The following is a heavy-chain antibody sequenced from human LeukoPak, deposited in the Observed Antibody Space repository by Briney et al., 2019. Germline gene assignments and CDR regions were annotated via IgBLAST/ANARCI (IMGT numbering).Heavy chain of an antibody. CDR2: ISGSGGST. CDR1: GFTFSSYA. V-gene: IGHV3-23*01. Sequence: GGSLRLSCAASGFTFSSYAMSWVRQAPGKGLEWVSAISGSGGSTYCADSVKGRFTISRDNSKNTLYLQMNSLRAEDTAVYYCAKWGGDYDWYFDLWGRGTLVTVSS. CDR3: AKWGGDYDWYFDL. D-gene: IGHD4-17*01. J-gene: IGHJ2*01.